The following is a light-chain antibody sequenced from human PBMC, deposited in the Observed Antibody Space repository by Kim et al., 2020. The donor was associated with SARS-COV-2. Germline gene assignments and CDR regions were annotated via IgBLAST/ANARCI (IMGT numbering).Light chain of an antibody. CDR1: QDIRQY. J-gene: IGKJ2*01. V-gene: IGKV1-6*01. Sequence: SASRGDRVTISWETSQDIRQYLCWYQQTPGKAPALDIYGASCLQSGVPSRFSGSGSDTDFTLTISSLQPEDFATYFCLQDYNSTYTCGQGTKLEI. CDR2: GAS. CDR3: LQDYNSTYT.